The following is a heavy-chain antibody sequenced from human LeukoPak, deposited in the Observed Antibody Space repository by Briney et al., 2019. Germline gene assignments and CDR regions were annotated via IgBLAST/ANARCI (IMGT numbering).Heavy chain of an antibody. Sequence: GSLRLSCAASGFTFSSHAMTWVRQAPGKGLEWVSAIRGSGGSTYYADSVKGRFTISRDNSKNTLYLQMNSLRAEDTAVYYCAKGKWEPYFYGLDVWGQGTTVTVSS. D-gene: IGHD1-26*01. J-gene: IGHJ6*02. CDR2: IRGSGGST. CDR3: AKGKWEPYFYGLDV. CDR1: GFTFSSHA. V-gene: IGHV3-23*01.